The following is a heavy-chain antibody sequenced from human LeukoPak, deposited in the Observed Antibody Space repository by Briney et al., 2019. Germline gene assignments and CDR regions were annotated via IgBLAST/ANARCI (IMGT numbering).Heavy chain of an antibody. J-gene: IGHJ4*02. CDR1: GLTFSSHA. CDR3: AREPGPGYFDY. D-gene: IGHD1-14*01. V-gene: IGHV3-30-3*01. Sequence: GGSLRLSCAASGLTFSSHAMHWVRRAPGKGLEWVAVISHDGSDKHYTDSVKGRFTISRDNSRNTLYLQMNSLRAEDTAVYYCAREPGPGYFDYWGQGTLVTVSS. CDR2: ISHDGSDK.